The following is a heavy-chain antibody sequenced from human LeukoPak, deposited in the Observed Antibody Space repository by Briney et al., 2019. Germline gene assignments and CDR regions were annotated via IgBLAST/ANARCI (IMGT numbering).Heavy chain of an antibody. J-gene: IGHJ4*02. CDR3: ARDLNIFGVVSYYFDY. Sequence: ASVKVSCKASGYTFTGYYMHWVRQAPGQGLEWMGWINPNSGGTNYAQKFQGRVTMTRDTSISTAYMELSRLRSDDTAVYYCARDLNIFGVVSYYFDYWGQGTLVSVSS. D-gene: IGHD3-3*02. CDR1: GYTFTGYY. V-gene: IGHV1-2*02. CDR2: INPNSGGT.